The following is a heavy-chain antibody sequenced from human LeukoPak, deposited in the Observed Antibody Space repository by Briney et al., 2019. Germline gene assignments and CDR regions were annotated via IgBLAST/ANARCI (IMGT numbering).Heavy chain of an antibody. CDR2: IKQDGSEK. Sequence: PGGSLRLSCAASGFTFSSYWMSWVRQAPGKGLEWVANIKQDGSEKYYVDSVKGRFTISRDNAKNSLYLQMNSLRAEDTAVYYCASIYDFWSGPRDYWGQGTLVTVSS. D-gene: IGHD3-3*01. J-gene: IGHJ4*02. CDR1: GFTFSSYW. CDR3: ASIYDFWSGPRDY. V-gene: IGHV3-7*01.